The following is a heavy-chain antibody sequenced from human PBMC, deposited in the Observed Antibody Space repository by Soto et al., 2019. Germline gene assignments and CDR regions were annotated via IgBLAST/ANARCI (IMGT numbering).Heavy chain of an antibody. J-gene: IGHJ4*02. V-gene: IGHV4-34*01. CDR2: INHSGSI. CDR1: GGSFSGYS. Sequence: QVQLQQWGAGLLKPSETLSLTCAVYGGSFSGYSWSWIRQPPGKGLEWIGEINHSGSITYNPSLKSRVIISVDTSKNQFSLNLSSVTAADTAVYYSARGRASDYWGQGTLVTVSS. CDR3: ARGRASDY.